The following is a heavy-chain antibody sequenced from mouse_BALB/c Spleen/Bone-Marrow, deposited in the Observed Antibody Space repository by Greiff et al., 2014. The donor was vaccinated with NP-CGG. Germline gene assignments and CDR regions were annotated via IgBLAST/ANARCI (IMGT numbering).Heavy chain of an antibody. Sequence: VKLVESGAELVRPGSSVKISCKASGYAFSSYWMNWVKQRPGQGLEWIGQIYPGDGDTNYSGKFKGKATLTADESSSIAYMRLSSLTSEDSAVYFCAFGNYDFDYWGQGTTLTVSS. J-gene: IGHJ2*01. D-gene: IGHD2-1*01. V-gene: IGHV1-80*01. CDR2: IYPGDGDT. CDR1: GYAFSSYW. CDR3: AFGNYDFDY.